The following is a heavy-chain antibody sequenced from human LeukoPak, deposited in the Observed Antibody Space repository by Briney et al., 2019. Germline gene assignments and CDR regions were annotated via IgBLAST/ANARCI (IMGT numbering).Heavy chain of an antibody. D-gene: IGHD3-22*01. Sequence: GGSLRLSCAASGFTFSDYYMSWIRQAPGKGLEWVSYISSSGSTIYHADSVKGRFTISRDNAKNSLYLQMNSLRAEDTAVYYCARDPQTYYYDSSGYSYFDYWGQGTLVTVSS. V-gene: IGHV3-11*01. CDR1: GFTFSDYY. CDR2: ISSSGSTI. CDR3: ARDPQTYYYDSSGYSYFDY. J-gene: IGHJ4*02.